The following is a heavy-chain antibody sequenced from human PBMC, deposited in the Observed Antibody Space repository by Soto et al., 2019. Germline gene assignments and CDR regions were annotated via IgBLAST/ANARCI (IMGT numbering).Heavy chain of an antibody. J-gene: IGHJ4*02. D-gene: IGHD5-18*01. CDR3: ARWPAIVGIGDPYDY. V-gene: IGHV5-51*01. Sequence: GESWRICCKGAGYSFNGDWIGWVRQMRGKGLEWMGTIYPGDSDTRCNPSFQGQVTISADKSISTAYLQWSSLKASDTAMYYCARWPAIVGIGDPYDYWGQGTLVTVSS. CDR1: GYSFNGDW. CDR2: IYPGDSDT.